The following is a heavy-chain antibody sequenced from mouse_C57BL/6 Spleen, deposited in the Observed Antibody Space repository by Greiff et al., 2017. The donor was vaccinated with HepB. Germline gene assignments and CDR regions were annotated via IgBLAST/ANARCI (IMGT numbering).Heavy chain of an antibody. CDR2: IHPNSGST. Sequence: VQLQQPGAELVKPGASVKLSCKASGYTFTSYWMHWVKQRPGQGLEWIGMIHPNSGSTNYNEKFKSKATLTVDKSSSTAYMQLSSLTSEDSAVYYCARDPPYYAMDYWGQGTSVTVSS. CDR3: ARDPPYYAMDY. V-gene: IGHV1-64*01. CDR1: GYTFTSYW. J-gene: IGHJ4*01.